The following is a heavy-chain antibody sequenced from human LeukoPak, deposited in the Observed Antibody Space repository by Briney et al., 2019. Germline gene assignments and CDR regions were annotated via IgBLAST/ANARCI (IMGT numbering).Heavy chain of an antibody. V-gene: IGHV4-4*07. CDR3: ARGAALWFGELHFDH. CDR2: IYTRGST. Sequence: KGLEWXXRIYTRGSTNYNPSLKSRVTMSVDTSKNQFSLKLSSVTAADTAVYYCARGAALWFGELHFDHWGQGTLVTVSS. J-gene: IGHJ4*02. D-gene: IGHD3-10*01.